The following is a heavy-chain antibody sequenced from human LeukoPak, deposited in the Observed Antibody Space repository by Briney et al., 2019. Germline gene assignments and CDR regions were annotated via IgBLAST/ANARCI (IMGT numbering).Heavy chain of an antibody. Sequence: SETLSLTCAVYGGSFSGYYWSWIRQPPGKGLEWIGEINHSGSTNYNPSLKSRVTISVDTSKNQFSLKLSSVTAADTAVYYCARGRSKRNSLDYWGQGTLVTVSS. CDR2: INHSGST. CDR3: ARGRSKRNSLDY. V-gene: IGHV4-34*01. J-gene: IGHJ4*02. D-gene: IGHD1-7*01. CDR1: GGSFSGYY.